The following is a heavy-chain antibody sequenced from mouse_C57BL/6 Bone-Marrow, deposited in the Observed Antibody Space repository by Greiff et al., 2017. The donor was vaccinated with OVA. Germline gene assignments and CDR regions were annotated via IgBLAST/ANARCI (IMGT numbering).Heavy chain of an antibody. Sequence: QVQLQQSGPGLVQPSQSLSITCTVSGFSLTSYGVHWVRQSPGKGLEWLGVIWRGGSTDYNAAFMSRLSITKDNSKSQVFFKMNSLQADDTAIYYCAKNSRWFFYYAMDYWGQGTSVTVSS. D-gene: IGHD2-3*01. J-gene: IGHJ4*01. CDR3: AKNSRWFFYYAMDY. CDR1: GFSLTSYG. CDR2: IWRGGST. V-gene: IGHV2-5*01.